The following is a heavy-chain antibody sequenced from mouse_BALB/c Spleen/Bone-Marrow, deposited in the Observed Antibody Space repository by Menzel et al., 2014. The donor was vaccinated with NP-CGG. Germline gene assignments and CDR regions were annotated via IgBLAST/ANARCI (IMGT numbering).Heavy chain of an antibody. CDR1: GFTFTDYY. V-gene: IGHV7-3*02. CDR3: ARFPMDY. Sequence: EVHLVESRGGLVQPGGSLRLSCTTSGFTFTDYYMSWVRQPPGKALEWLAFIRNKAYGYTTEYSASVRGRFTISRDNSQRILYLQMNTLRAEDSATYYCARFPMDYWGQGTSVTVSS. CDR2: IRNKAYGYTT. J-gene: IGHJ4*01.